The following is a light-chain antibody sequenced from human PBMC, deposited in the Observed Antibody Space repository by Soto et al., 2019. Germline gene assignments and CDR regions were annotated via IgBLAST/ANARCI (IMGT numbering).Light chain of an antibody. CDR2: GAS. CDR3: QQYGSSPRT. CDR1: QSVSSSY. Sequence: IGMTQSPGTLSVSPGERATLSCRASQSVSSSYLAWYQQKPGQAPRLLIYGASSRATGIPDRFSGSGSGTDFTLTISRLEPEDFAVYYCQQYGSSPRTFGQGTKVDIK. J-gene: IGKJ1*01. V-gene: IGKV3-20*01.